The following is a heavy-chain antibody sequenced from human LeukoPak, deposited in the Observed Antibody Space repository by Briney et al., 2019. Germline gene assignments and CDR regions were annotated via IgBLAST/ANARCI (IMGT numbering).Heavy chain of an antibody. D-gene: IGHD3-10*01. V-gene: IGHV3-30*02. CDR1: GFTFSSYG. Sequence: GGSLRLSCAASGFTFSSYGMHWVRQAPGKGLEWVAFIRYDGSNKYYADSVKGRFTISRDNSKNTLYLQMNSLRAEDTAVYYCAKDIIVYGSGSPDFDYWGQGTLVTVSS. CDR2: IRYDGSNK. J-gene: IGHJ4*02. CDR3: AKDIIVYGSGSPDFDY.